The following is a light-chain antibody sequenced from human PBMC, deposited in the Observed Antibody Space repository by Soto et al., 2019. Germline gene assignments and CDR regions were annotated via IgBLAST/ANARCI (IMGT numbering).Light chain of an antibody. CDR1: QSISTY. J-gene: IGKJ4*01. V-gene: IGKV1-39*01. Sequence: DIQMTQSPSSLSASAGDRVTITCRASQSISTYLNWYQQKPGKAPKLLIYDASSVQSGVPSRFSGSGSGTDFTLTISSLQPGDLATYYCQQSYTRPLTFGGGTRWIS. CDR3: QQSYTRPLT. CDR2: DAS.